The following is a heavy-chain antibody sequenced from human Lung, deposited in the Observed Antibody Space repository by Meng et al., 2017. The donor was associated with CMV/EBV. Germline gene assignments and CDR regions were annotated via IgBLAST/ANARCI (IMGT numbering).Heavy chain of an antibody. Sequence: LXXTVSGDSISTYYWNWLRQSPGKGLEWIGYISDSGSTNYNPSLKSRVAFSLDTSKNQFSLKLSSVTAADTAVYYCARFDIGVEWYYGMDVWGQGXTVTVSS. V-gene: IGHV4-59*01. CDR2: ISDSGST. J-gene: IGHJ6*02. D-gene: IGHD3-3*01. CDR1: GDSISTYY. CDR3: ARFDIGVEWYYGMDV.